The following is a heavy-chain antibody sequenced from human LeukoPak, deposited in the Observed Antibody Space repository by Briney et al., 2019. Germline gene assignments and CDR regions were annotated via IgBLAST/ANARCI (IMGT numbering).Heavy chain of an antibody. CDR3: ARDSSGPLY. V-gene: IGHV3-23*01. CDR2: ISGSGGTT. D-gene: IGHD6-19*01. J-gene: IGHJ4*02. CDR1: GFTFSSYA. Sequence: GGSLRLSCAASGFTFSSYAMSWVRQAPEKGLEWVSGISGSGGTTYYADSVRGRLTISRDNSKNTLYLQMNSLRAEDTAVYYCARDSSGPLYWGQGTLVTVSS.